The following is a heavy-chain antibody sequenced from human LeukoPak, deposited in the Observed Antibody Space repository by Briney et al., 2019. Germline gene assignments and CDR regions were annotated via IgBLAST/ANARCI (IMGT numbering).Heavy chain of an antibody. V-gene: IGHV4-59*12. CDR3: ARSGYYDFWSGYYSPQNWFDP. CDR1: GGCISSYY. D-gene: IGHD3-3*01. Sequence: SETLSLTCTVSGGCISSYYWSWIRQPPGKGLEWIGYIYYSGSTNYNPSLKSRVTMSVDTSKNQFSLKLSSVTAAHTAVYYCARSGYYDFWSGYYSPQNWFDPWGQGTLVTVSS. CDR2: IYYSGST. J-gene: IGHJ5*02.